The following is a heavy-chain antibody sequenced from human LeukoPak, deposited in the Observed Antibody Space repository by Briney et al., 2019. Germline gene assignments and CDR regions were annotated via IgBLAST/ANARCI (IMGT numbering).Heavy chain of an antibody. CDR2: ISSGGSTK. Sequence: GGSLRLSCAASGFTFSSYEMNWVRQAAGKGLEWVASISSGGSTKYYADSVKGRFTLSRGNAKHSLYRQRNSLRAEDTAVYYCAELGITMIGGVWGKGTTVSISS. CDR1: GFTFSSYE. J-gene: IGHJ6*03. CDR3: AELGITMIGGV. D-gene: IGHD3-10*02. V-gene: IGHV3-48*03.